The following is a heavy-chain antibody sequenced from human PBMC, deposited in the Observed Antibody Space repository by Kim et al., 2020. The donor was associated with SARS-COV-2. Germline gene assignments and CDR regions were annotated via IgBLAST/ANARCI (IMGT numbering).Heavy chain of an antibody. Sequence: SETLSLTCTVSGGSISSGGFYWSWIRQRPGKDLVWIGYIYHTGVTFYNPSFESRVSISVNASHNQFSLELTSVTAADTAMYFCARADCKFAGGPYPWFDPGGQGTRVTVSS. CDR1: GGSISSGGFY. CDR2: IYHTGVT. CDR3: ARADCKFAGGPYPWFDP. V-gene: IGHV4-31*03. D-gene: IGHD1-26*01. J-gene: IGHJ5*02.